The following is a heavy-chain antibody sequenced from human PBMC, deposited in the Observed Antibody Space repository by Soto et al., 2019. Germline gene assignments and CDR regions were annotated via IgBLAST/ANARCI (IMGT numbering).Heavy chain of an antibody. V-gene: IGHV3-9*01. CDR1: GFKFDDHA. Sequence: EVQLVESGGGLVEPGGSLRLSCAASGFKFDDHAMTWVRLVPGKGLEWVSGISANGAFDGSENSVRGRFTITRDNAKNSLILQMSSIRREDKACYYCPRDIFRTITTVDFGGQGTLVTVSS. CDR3: PRDIFRTITTVDF. CDR2: ISANGAFD. J-gene: IGHJ1*01. D-gene: IGHD1-20*01.